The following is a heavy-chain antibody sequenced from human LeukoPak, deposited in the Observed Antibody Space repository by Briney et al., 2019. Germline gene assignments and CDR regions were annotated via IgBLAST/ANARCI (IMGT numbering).Heavy chain of an antibody. CDR2: IYSGGST. D-gene: IGHD1-1*01. Sequence: GGSLRLSCAASGFTVSSNYMSWVRQAPGKGLEWVSVIYSGGSTYYADSVKGRFTISRDNSKNTLYLQMSSLRAEDTAVYYCSRDDKLDYWGQGTLVTVSS. V-gene: IGHV3-53*01. CDR3: SRDDKLDY. J-gene: IGHJ4*02. CDR1: GFTVSSNY.